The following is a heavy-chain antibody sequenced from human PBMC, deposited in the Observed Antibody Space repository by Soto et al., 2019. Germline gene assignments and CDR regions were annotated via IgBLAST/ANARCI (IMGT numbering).Heavy chain of an antibody. D-gene: IGHD3-22*01. CDR1: GGPSSGYF. V-gene: IGHV4-34*01. CDR3: ATYFSDGRGFDFDF. Sequence: QVQLQQWGAGLLKPSETLSLTCAVYGGPSSGYFWSWVRQPPGKGLEWFGQITHTVSTNYKPSLKSRVTISLDTCRNHFSLKLTSVTAADTAVYYCATYFSDGRGFDFDFWSQRTLVTVSS. J-gene: IGHJ4*02. CDR2: ITHTVST.